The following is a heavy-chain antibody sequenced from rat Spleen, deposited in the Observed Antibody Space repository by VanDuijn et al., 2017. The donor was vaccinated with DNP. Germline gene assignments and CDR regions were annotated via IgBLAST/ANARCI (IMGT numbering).Heavy chain of an antibody. CDR3: AKDAPTVAFDY. CDR1: GFTFSSYW. CDR2: INTDGGTT. J-gene: IGHJ2*01. D-gene: IGHD1-3*01. V-gene: IGHV5-58*01. Sequence: EVQLVETGGGLVQPGRSLKLSCVASGFTFSSYWMYWIRQAPGKGLEWVASINTDGGTTYYPDSVKGRFTISSDNAENTVYLQINSLRSEDTATYYCAKDAPTVAFDYWGQGVMVTVSS.